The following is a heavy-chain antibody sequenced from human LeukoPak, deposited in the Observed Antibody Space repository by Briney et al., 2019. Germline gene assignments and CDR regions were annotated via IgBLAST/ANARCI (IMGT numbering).Heavy chain of an antibody. V-gene: IGHV1-69*05. Sequence: ASVKVSCKASGGTFSSYAISWVRQAPGQGLEWMGGIIPIFGTANYAQKFQGRVTMTRNTSISTAYMELSSLRSEDTAVYYCARTVGAIYYYMDVWGKGTTVTISS. CDR1: GGTFSSYA. J-gene: IGHJ6*03. CDR2: IIPIFGTA. D-gene: IGHD1-26*01. CDR3: ARTVGAIYYYMDV.